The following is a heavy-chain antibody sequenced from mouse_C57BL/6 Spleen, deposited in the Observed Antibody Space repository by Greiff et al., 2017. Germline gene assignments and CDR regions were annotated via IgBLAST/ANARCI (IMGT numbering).Heavy chain of an antibody. V-gene: IGHV1-63*01. CDR1: GYTFTNYW. D-gene: IGHD2-4*01. J-gene: IGHJ4*01. CDR3: EREDYDHAMDD. Sequence: QVHVKQSGAELVRPGTSVKMSCKASGYTFTNYWIGWAKQRPGHGLEWIGDIYPGGGYTNYNEQFKGKATLTADKSSSTAYMQFSSQTSEDSAIYYCEREDYDHAMDDWGQGTSVTVSS. CDR2: IYPGGGYT.